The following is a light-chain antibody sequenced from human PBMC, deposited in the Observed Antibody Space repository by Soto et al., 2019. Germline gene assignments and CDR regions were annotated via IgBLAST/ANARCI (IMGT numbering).Light chain of an antibody. J-gene: IGKJ1*01. CDR2: KAA. CDR3: QQYNSYPWT. V-gene: IGKV1-5*03. Sequence: DIQMTQSPSTLSASVGDRVTITCRASQSISSWLAWYQQKPGKAPNLLIHKAASLESGGPSRFNGSGSWTEFTLIISSLQPDDFATYDCQQYNSYPWTFGQGTKVEIK. CDR1: QSISSW.